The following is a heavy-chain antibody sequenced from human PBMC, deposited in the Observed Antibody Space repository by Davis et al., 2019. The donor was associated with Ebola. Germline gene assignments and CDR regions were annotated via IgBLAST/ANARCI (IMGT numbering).Heavy chain of an antibody. CDR2: VSHSERER. V-gene: IGHV3-30*04. Sequence: PGGSLRLSCAASGFIFRNYAMHWVRQAPGKGLEWVAVVSHSERERFYADSVKGRFTTSRDNSENTLYLQMNSLTADDTSVYYCARAGFDEVLDYWGQGTPVTVSS. D-gene: IGHD3-3*01. CDR3: ARAGFDEVLDY. CDR1: GFIFRNYA. J-gene: IGHJ4*02.